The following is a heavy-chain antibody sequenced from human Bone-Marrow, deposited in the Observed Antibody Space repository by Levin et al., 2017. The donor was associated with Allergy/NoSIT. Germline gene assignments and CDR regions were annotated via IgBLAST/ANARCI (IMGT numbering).Heavy chain of an antibody. D-gene: IGHD3/OR15-3a*01. CDR1: GFTFDHYA. CDR2: ISWNSHTI. CDR3: VKDFDGDWPTHHFAS. Sequence: PGGSLRLSCAASGFTFDHYAMHWVRQTPTKGLEWVSGISWNSHTIGYADSVKGRFTTSRDNAKNSLYLQMNSLRPEDTALYYCVKDFDGDWPTHHFASWGQGTLVTVSS. J-gene: IGHJ4*02. V-gene: IGHV3-9*01.